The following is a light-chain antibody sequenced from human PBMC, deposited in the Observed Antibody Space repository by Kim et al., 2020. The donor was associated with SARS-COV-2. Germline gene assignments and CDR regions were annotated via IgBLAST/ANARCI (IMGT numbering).Light chain of an antibody. V-gene: IGLV2-8*01. CDR1: SSDVGGYKY. J-gene: IGLJ3*02. Sequence: QSALTQPPYASGSPGQSVTISCTGTSSDVGGYKYVSWYQQHPGKAPKLMIYEVNKRPSGVPNRFSGSKSGNTAFLTVSGLQAEDEADYYCGSYGGSNNLVFGGGTKVTVL. CDR3: GSYGGSNNLV. CDR2: EVN.